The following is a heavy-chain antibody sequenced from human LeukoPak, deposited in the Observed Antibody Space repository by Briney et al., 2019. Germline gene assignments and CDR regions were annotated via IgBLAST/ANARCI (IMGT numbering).Heavy chain of an antibody. Sequence: GGSLRLSCAASGFTFSSYGMHWVRQAPGKGLGWVAGISYDGSNKYYADSVKGRFTISRDNSKDTLYLQMNSLRGEDTAVFRCAKDLLRGRYPFEYWGQGTLVTVSS. D-gene: IGHD1-26*01. V-gene: IGHV3-30*18. CDR3: AKDLLRGRYPFEY. CDR2: ISYDGSNK. J-gene: IGHJ4*02. CDR1: GFTFSSYG.